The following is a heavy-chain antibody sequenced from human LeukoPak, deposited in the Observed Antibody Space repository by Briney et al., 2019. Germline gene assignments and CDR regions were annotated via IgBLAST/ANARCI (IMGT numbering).Heavy chain of an antibody. Sequence: GGSLRLSCAASGFTLSNYAMSWVRQAPGKELEWVSSITGSGRGTYYADSVKGRFTVSRDNSKNTLYLQMNSLTVEDTGVYYCAKDVSENYNSWGSYRSDYWGQGTQVTVSS. CDR1: GFTLSNYA. D-gene: IGHD3-16*02. CDR3: AKDVSENYNSWGSYRSDY. V-gene: IGHV3-23*01. CDR2: ITGSGRGT. J-gene: IGHJ4*02.